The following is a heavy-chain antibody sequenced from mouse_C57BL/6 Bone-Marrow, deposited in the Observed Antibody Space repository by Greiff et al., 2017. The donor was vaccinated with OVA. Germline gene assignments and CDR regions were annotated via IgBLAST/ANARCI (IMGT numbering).Heavy chain of an antibody. D-gene: IGHD2-5*01. V-gene: IGHV1-4*01. CDR3: ARVSNYEGYYAMDY. Sequence: QVQLQQSGAELARPGASVKMSCKASGYTFTSYTMHWVKQRPGQGLEWIGYINPSSGYTKYNQKFKDKATLTAAKSSSTAYMQLSSLTSEDSAVYYCARVSNYEGYYAMDYWGQGTSVTVSS. CDR2: INPSSGYT. J-gene: IGHJ4*01. CDR1: GYTFTSYT.